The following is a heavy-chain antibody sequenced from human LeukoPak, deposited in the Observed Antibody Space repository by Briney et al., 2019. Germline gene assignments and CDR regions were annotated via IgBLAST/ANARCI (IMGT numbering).Heavy chain of an antibody. D-gene: IGHD5-18*01. CDR3: ARVDTAMDSYYYYGMDV. CDR1: GFPFSSYW. V-gene: IGHV3-23*01. CDR2: ISGSGGST. J-gene: IGHJ6*02. Sequence: GGSLRLSCVASGFPFSSYWMTWVRQAPGKGLEWVSAISGSGGSTYYADSVKGRFTISRDNSKNTLYLQMNSLRAEDTAVYYCARVDTAMDSYYYYGMDVWGQGTTVTVSS.